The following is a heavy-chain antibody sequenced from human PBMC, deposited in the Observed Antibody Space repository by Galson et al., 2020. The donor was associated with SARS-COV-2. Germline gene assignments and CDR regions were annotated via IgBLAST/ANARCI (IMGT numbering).Heavy chain of an antibody. Sequence: GGSLRLSCAASGFPFGDYGMSWVRQAPGKGLEWVSSINRNGDNTAYADSVKGRFTTFRDNARNSLYLQMNSLRGDDTALYYCARGGVYCGGDCYAMDVWGQWTTVTVSS. J-gene: IGHJ6*02. D-gene: IGHD2-21*02. V-gene: IGHV3-20*04. CDR3: ARGGVYCGGDCYAMDV. CDR2: INRNGDNT. CDR1: GFPFGDYG.